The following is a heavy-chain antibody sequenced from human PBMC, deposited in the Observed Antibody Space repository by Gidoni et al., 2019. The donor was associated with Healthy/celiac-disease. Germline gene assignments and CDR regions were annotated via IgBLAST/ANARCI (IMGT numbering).Heavy chain of an antibody. CDR1: GFTLASSA. V-gene: IGHV1-58*01. J-gene: IGHJ4*02. D-gene: IGHD3-22*01. Sequence: QIQLVQSGTNATKHGTSAKVSGKDTGFTLASSAVQWVRQSRRQRLEWIGWIVVGSGNTNYAQKFQERVTITRDMSTCTAYIELSSLRAEDTAVYFCAADRYGSSGYLAFDYWGQGTLVTVSS. CDR3: AADRYGSSGYLAFDY. CDR2: IVVGSGNT.